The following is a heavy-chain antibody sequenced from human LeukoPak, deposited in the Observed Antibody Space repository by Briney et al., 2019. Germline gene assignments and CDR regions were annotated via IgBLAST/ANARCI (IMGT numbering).Heavy chain of an antibody. Sequence: GESLRLSCTASGFTFSNYAMTWVRQAPGKGLEWVASIRGGGDTKYYADSVKGRFTISRDNPKNTLFLQMNSLRGEDTAVYYCSGDPNGDYVGAFDMWGPGTMVTVSS. CDR1: GFTFSNYA. V-gene: IGHV3-23*01. D-gene: IGHD4-17*01. CDR3: SGDPNGDYVGAFDM. J-gene: IGHJ3*02. CDR2: IRGGGDTK.